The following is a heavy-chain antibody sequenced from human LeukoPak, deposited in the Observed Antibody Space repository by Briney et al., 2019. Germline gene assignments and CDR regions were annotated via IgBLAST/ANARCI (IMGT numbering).Heavy chain of an antibody. J-gene: IGHJ6*02. D-gene: IGHD3-10*01. CDR1: GFTFSSHG. V-gene: IGHV3-30*02. CDR3: ARVFWFGSDYYGMDV. CDR2: IRSDGNLK. Sequence: PGGSLRLSCAASGFTFSSHGIHWVRQAPGKGLEWVAFIRSDGNLKYYADSVKGRITISRDNAENSLYLQMDSLRVEDTAVYHCARVFWFGSDYYGMDVWGQGTTVTVSS.